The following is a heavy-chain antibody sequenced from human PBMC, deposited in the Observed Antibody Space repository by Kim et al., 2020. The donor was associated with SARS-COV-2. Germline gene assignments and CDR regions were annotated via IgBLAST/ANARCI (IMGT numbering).Heavy chain of an antibody. D-gene: IGHD3-10*01. J-gene: IGHJ4*02. Sequence: DSVKGRFTISRDNSKNTLYLQMNSLRAEDTAVYYCAKDLRANPADGDFDYWGQGTLVTVSS. V-gene: IGHV3-23*01. CDR3: AKDLRANPADGDFDY.